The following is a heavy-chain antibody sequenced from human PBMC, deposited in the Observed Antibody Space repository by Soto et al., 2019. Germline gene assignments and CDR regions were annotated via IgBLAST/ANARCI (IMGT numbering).Heavy chain of an antibody. V-gene: IGHV3-33*01. CDR1: GFDFSTYG. J-gene: IGHJ4*02. CDR2: IWYDGSNK. CDR3: ARAVCPFDY. D-gene: IGHD2-8*01. Sequence: QVQLVESGGGVVQPGRSLRLSCAASGFDFSTYGMHWVRQAPGKGPEWVAVIWYDGSNKYYADSVRGRFIISRDNSKSTLFLQLNSLRDEDTAVYYCARAVCPFDYWGQGTLVTVSS.